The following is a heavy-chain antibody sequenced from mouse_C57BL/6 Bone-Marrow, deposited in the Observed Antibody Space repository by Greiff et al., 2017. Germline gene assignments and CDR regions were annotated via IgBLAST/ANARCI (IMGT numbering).Heavy chain of an antibody. J-gene: IGHJ4*01. CDR3: ARNPYYYGSSSYAMDY. CDR1: GYTFTSYW. V-gene: IGHV1-7*01. Sequence: VQLQQSGAELAKPGASVKLSCKASGYTFTSYWMHWVKQRPGQGLEWIGYINPSSGYTKYNQKFKDKATLTEDKSSSTAYMQLSSLTYEDAAVYYCARNPYYYGSSSYAMDYWGQGTSVTVSS. CDR2: INPSSGYT. D-gene: IGHD1-1*01.